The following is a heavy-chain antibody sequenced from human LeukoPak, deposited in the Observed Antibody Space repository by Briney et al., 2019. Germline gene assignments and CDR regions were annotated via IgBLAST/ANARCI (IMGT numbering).Heavy chain of an antibody. J-gene: IGHJ4*02. CDR1: GFTVSSNY. V-gene: IGHV3-53*05. Sequence: PGGSLRLSCAASGFTVSSNYMSWVRQAPGKGLEWVSVIYSGGSTYYADSVKGRFTISRDNSKDTLYLQMNSLRAEDTAVYYCARDHHLTRCPSYWGQGTLVTVSS. D-gene: IGHD2-2*01. CDR2: IYSGGST. CDR3: ARDHHLTRCPSY.